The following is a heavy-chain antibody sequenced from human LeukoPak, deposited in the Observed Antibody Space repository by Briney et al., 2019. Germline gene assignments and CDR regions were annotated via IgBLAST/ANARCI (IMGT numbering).Heavy chain of an antibody. J-gene: IGHJ4*02. CDR3: VSGGVYFDY. Sequence: SETLSLTCTVSGGSISSYYWSWIRQPPGKGLEWIGYIYYSGSTNYNPSLKSRVTISVDTSKNQFSLKLSSVTAADTAVYYCVSGGVYFDYWGQGTLVTVSS. D-gene: IGHD3-10*01. CDR1: GGSISSYY. V-gene: IGHV4-59*08. CDR2: IYYSGST.